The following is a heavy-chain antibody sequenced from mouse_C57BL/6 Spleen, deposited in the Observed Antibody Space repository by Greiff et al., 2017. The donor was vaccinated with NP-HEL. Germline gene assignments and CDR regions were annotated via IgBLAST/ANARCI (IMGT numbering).Heavy chain of an antibody. D-gene: IGHD4-1*01. Sequence: EVKVVESGGGLVKPGGSLKLSCAASGFTFSSYAMSWVRQTPEKRLEWVATISDGGSYTYYPDNVKGRFTISRDNAKNNLYLQMSHLKSEDTAMYYCARGTGSYYYAMDYWGQGTSVTVSS. V-gene: IGHV5-4*03. CDR3: ARGTGSYYYAMDY. J-gene: IGHJ4*01. CDR2: ISDGGSYT. CDR1: GFTFSSYA.